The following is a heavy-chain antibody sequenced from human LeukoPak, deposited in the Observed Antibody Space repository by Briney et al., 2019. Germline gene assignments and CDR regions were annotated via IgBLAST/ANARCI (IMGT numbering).Heavy chain of an antibody. V-gene: IGHV4-59*01. Sequence: SETLSLTCTVSGGSISRYYWSWTRQRPGKGLGRIGYIYYSGSTNYNPSLKSRVTISVDTSKTQFSLKLSSVTAADTAVYYCARESYYGSGSYESYFDCWGQGTLVTVSS. CDR3: ARESYYGSGSYESYFDC. D-gene: IGHD3-10*01. J-gene: IGHJ4*02. CDR1: GGSISRYY. CDR2: IYYSGST.